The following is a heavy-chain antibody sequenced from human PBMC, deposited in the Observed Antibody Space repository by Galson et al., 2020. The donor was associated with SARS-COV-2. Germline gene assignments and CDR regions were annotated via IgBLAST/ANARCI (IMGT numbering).Heavy chain of an antibody. J-gene: IGHJ5*02. V-gene: IGHV4-30-2*01. D-gene: IGHD3-10*01. CDR2: INHGGDT. CDR3: ARLADYYGSRTLYADL. Sequence: CINHGGDTYYNPSLESRVTISEDKSQNQFSLELTSLTAADTAVYYCARLADYYGSRTLYADLWGQGALVTVSS.